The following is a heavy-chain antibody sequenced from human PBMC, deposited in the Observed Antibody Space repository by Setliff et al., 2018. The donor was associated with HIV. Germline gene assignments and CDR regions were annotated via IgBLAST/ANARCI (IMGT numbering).Heavy chain of an antibody. CDR1: GCSMSGGYN. J-gene: IGHJ4*02. Sequence: SETLSLTCTVSGCSMSGGYNWGWIRQSPEKGLEWIGNIYHVGTTYYNPSLKSRVTLSVDPSKSRFSLKLTSVTAADTALYCCVTTDYFYGRNNFEYWGQGALVTVSS. V-gene: IGHV4-38-2*02. CDR3: VTTDYFYGRNNFEY. CDR2: IYHVGTT. D-gene: IGHD3-10*01.